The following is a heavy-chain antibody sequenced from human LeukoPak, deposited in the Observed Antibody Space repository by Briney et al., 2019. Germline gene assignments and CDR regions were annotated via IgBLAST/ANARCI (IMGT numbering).Heavy chain of an antibody. Sequence: GGSLRLSCAASGFTFSSYAMSWVRQAPGKGLEWVSGISGSGGSTNDADSVKGRFSISRDNSKNTLYLQMTSLRAEDTAIYYCAKAGGGSSWRQTYLYYYMDVWGRGTTVTVSS. J-gene: IGHJ6*03. CDR3: AKAGGGSSWRQTYLYYYMDV. CDR1: GFTFSSYA. CDR2: ISGSGGST. D-gene: IGHD6-13*01. V-gene: IGHV3-23*01.